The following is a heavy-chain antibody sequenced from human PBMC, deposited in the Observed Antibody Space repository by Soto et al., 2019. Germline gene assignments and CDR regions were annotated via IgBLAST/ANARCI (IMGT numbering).Heavy chain of an antibody. CDR1: GFNCNIYA. Sequence: EVQLLESGGGLVQPGGSLRLSCAASGFNCNIYAMTWVRQAPGKGLEWVSTISPGGASTYFADSVKGWVTISRDNSKNPISLQMNSLRAEDTATYFGAKALGIHYYYYYMDVWGTGTTVTVSS. V-gene: IGHV3-23*01. D-gene: IGHD3-10*01. CDR2: ISPGGAST. J-gene: IGHJ6*03. CDR3: AKALGIHYYYYYMDV.